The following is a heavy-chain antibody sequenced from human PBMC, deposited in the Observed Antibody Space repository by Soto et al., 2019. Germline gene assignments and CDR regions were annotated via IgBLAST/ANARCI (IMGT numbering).Heavy chain of an antibody. CDR2: IIPIFGTA. V-gene: IGHV1-69*01. CDR3: ARGSEGEYCRSNGCSTMAFDY. D-gene: IGHD2-2*02. CDR1: GGTFSSYA. Sequence: QVQLVQSGATVKKPGSSVTVSCKASGGTFSSYAISWVRQTPGQVLEWMGAIIPIFGTASYAQKFQGRLTITADESTRTAYMELSSLRSEDTAVYYCARGSEGEYCRSNGCSTMAFDYWGQGTRVTVSS. J-gene: IGHJ4*02.